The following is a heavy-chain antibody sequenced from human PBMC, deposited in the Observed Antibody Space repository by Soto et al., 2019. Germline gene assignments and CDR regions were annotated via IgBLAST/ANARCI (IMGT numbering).Heavy chain of an antibody. CDR1: GFTFSSYA. Sequence: PGGSLRLSCAASGFTFSSYAMHLVRQAPGKGLEWVAFIPYDGSNKYYADSVKGRFTIYKENDKNTLDLQINSVRAEDTAVYYCARDGRDGAFDISGQWTMVTVSS. V-gene: IGHV3-30-3*01. J-gene: IGHJ3*02. CDR3: ARDGRDGAFDI. CDR2: IPYDGSNK.